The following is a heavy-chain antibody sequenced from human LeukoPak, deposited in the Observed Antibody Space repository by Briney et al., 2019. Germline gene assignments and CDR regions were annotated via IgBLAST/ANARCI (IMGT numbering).Heavy chain of an antibody. CDR1: GYTFTGYR. D-gene: IGHD2-8*02. J-gene: IGHJ4*02. CDR2: INPNSGGT. V-gene: IGHV1-2*02. Sequence: ASVKVSCKASGYTFTGYRMHWVRQAPGQGLEWMGWINPNSGGTKYTQKFQGRVTLTRDTSISTAYMELSRLSSDDTAVYYCARRAGGRFNYWGQGTLVTVSS. CDR3: ARRAGGRFNY.